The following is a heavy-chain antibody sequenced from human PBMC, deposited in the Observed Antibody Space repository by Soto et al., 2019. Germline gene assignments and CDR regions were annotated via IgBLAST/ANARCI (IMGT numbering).Heavy chain of an antibody. Sequence: TSETLSLTCTVSGGSISSGGYYWSWIRQHPGKGLEWIGHISYSGRTNYNPSLEIRVTISADTSKNQFSLKLTSVTAADTAVYYCARDNHYYDSSGSLYYWGQGALVTVSS. V-gene: IGHV4-31*03. CDR2: ISYSGRT. D-gene: IGHD3-22*01. CDR1: GGSISSGGYY. J-gene: IGHJ4*02. CDR3: ARDNHYYDSSGSLYY.